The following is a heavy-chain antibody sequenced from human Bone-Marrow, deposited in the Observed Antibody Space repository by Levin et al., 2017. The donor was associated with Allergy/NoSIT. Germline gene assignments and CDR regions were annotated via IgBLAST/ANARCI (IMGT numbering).Heavy chain of an antibody. Sequence: SQTLSLTCNVSGASINSTNYYWGWIRQPPGKGLEWIGTIYYNSYTYYNPSLKSRVTISKDTSKNQFSLKLSSVTAADTAVYYCARLADNWNVNWFDPWGQGTLVTVSS. D-gene: IGHD1-20*01. CDR3: ARLADNWNVNWFDP. V-gene: IGHV4-39*07. CDR2: IYYNSYT. CDR1: GASINSTNYY. J-gene: IGHJ5*02.